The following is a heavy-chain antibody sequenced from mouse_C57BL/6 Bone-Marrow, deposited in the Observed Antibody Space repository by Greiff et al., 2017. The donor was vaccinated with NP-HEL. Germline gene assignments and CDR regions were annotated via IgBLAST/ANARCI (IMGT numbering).Heavy chain of an antibody. CDR2: IYPGDGDT. J-gene: IGHJ4*01. CDR3: ARERRRAMDY. V-gene: IGHV1-80*01. CDR1: GYAFSSYW. Sequence: QVQLKESGAELVKPGASVKISCKASGYAFSSYWMNWVKQRPGKGLEWIGQIYPGDGDTNYNGKFKGKATLTADKSSSTAYMQLSSLTSEDSAVYFCARERRRAMDYWGQGTSVTVSS. D-gene: IGHD2-12*01.